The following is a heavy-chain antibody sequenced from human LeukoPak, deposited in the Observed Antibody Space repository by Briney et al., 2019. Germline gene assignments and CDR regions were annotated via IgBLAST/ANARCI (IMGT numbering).Heavy chain of an antibody. Sequence: PGGSLRLSCAASGFTFSSYGMHWVRQAPGKGLEWVAVISYDGSNKYYADSVKGRFTISRDNSKNTLYLQMNSLRAEDTAVYYCAKDAELLWLRLAYYSDYWGPGTLVTVSS. D-gene: IGHD5-12*01. J-gene: IGHJ4*02. CDR3: AKDAELLWLRLAYYSDY. CDR1: GFTFSSYG. V-gene: IGHV3-30*18. CDR2: ISYDGSNK.